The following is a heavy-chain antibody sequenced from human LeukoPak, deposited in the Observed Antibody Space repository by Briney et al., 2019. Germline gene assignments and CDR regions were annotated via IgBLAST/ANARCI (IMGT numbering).Heavy chain of an antibody. CDR2: ISGSGGST. D-gene: IGHD6-19*01. Sequence: PGGSLRLSCAASGFTFSSYAMSWVRQAPGKGLEWVSAISGSGGSTYYADSVKGRFTISRDNSKNTLYLQMNSLRAEDTAVYYCASGDSGWYSVFDYWGQGTLVTVSS. J-gene: IGHJ4*02. CDR1: GFTFSSYA. CDR3: ASGDSGWYSVFDY. V-gene: IGHV3-23*01.